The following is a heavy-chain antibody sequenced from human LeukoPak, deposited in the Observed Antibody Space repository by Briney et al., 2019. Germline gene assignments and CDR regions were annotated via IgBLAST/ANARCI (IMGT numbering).Heavy chain of an antibody. CDR1: RYSFTSYW. D-gene: IGHD2-2*01. J-gene: IGHJ4*02. CDR2: IYPGDSDT. Sequence: GESLKISCKGSRYSFTSYWIGWVRQMPGKGLEWMGIIYPGDSDTRYSPSFQGQVTISADKSISTAYLQWSSLKASDTAMYYCARHTPVSFNYADYWGQGTLVTVSS. CDR3: ARHTPVSFNYADY. V-gene: IGHV5-51*01.